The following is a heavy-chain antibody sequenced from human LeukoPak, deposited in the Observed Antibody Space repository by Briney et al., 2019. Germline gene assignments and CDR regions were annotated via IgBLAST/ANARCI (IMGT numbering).Heavy chain of an antibody. V-gene: IGHV3-21*01. D-gene: IGHD1-26*01. Sequence: GGSLRLSCAASGFTFSIYSMNWVRQAPGKGLEWVSSTSSSSSYIYYADSVKGRFTISRDNAKNSLYLQMNSLRAEDSAIYYCARDPYSGNYGAYYYYYMDVWGKGTTVTISS. CDR2: TSSSSSYI. J-gene: IGHJ6*03. CDR1: GFTFSIYS. CDR3: ARDPYSGNYGAYYYYYMDV.